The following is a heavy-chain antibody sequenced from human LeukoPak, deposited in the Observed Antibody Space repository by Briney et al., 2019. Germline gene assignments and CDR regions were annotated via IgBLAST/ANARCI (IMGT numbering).Heavy chain of an antibody. D-gene: IGHD6-19*01. J-gene: IGHJ4*02. V-gene: IGHV4-59*05. Sequence: SETLSLTCTVSGGSISSYYWSWIRQPPGKGLEWIGSIYYSGSTYYNPSLKSRVTISVDTSKNQFSLKLSSVTAADTAVYYCARHEPDRYSSGWYGCFRYWGQGTLVTVSS. CDR3: ARHEPDRYSSGWYGCFRY. CDR2: IYYSGST. CDR1: GGSISSYY.